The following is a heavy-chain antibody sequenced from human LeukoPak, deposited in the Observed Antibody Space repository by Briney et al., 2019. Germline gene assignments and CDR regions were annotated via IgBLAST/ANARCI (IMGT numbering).Heavy chain of an antibody. CDR2: ISSSGSTI. Sequence: GGSLRLSCAASGFTFSSYEMNWVRQAPGKGLEWVSYISSSGSTIYYADSVKGRFTISRDNAKNSLYLQMNSLRAEDTAVYYCASFVAGTISTAYYYYMDVWGKGTTVTVSS. CDR3: ASFVAGTISTAYYYYMDV. CDR1: GFTFSSYE. J-gene: IGHJ6*03. V-gene: IGHV3-48*03. D-gene: IGHD4/OR15-4a*01.